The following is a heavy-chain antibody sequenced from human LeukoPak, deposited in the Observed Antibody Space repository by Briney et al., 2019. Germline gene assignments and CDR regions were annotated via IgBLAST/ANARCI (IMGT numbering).Heavy chain of an antibody. CDR3: ARYPEYSSSWYPLAPHFDY. D-gene: IGHD6-13*01. V-gene: IGHV3-30*02. Sequence: GGSLRLSCAASGFTFSSYGMHWVRQAPGKGLEWVAFIRYDGSNKYYADSVKGRFTISRDNSKNTLYLQMNSLRAEDTAAYYCARYPEYSSSWYPLAPHFDYWGQGTLVTVSS. CDR2: IRYDGSNK. CDR1: GFTFSSYG. J-gene: IGHJ4*02.